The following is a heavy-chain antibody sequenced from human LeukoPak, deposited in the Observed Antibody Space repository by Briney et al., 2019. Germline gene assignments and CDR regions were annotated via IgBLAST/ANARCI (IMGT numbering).Heavy chain of an antibody. J-gene: IGHJ4*02. CDR2: ISSSSSYK. CDR1: GFTFSSYS. D-gene: IGHD4-11*01. V-gene: IGHV3-21*01. Sequence: AGSLRLSCAASGFTFSSYSMNWVRQAPGKGLEWVSSISSSSSYKYYEDSVKGRFTISRDNAKTSLYLQMNSLRAEDTAVYYCARASSKLPDYWGQVTLVTVSS. CDR3: ARASSKLPDY.